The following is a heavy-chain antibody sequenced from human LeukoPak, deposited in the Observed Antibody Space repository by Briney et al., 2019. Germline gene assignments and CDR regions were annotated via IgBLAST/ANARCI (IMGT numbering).Heavy chain of an antibody. D-gene: IGHD2-15*01. J-gene: IGHJ5*02. CDR2: INSNSGGT. V-gene: IGHV1-2*02. CDR3: AREKVEGANWFDP. CDR1: GYTFTGYY. Sequence: ASVKVSCKASGYTFTGYYMHWVRQAPGQGLEWMGWINSNSGGTNYAQKFQGRVTMTRDTSISTVYVELSRLRSDDTAVYYCAREKVEGANWFDPWGQGTLVTVFS.